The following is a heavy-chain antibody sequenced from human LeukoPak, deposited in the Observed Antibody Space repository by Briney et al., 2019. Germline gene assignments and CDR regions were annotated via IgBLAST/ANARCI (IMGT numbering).Heavy chain of an antibody. Sequence: GGSLRLSCAASGFTFSSFAMSWVRQAPGKGLEWVSAISGSGSTTCYADSVKGRFTISRDNSKITLYLQMNSLRAEDTAVYYCAKAVVVVPAATPFDYWGQGTLVTVSS. CDR3: AKAVVVVPAATPFDY. V-gene: IGHV3-23*01. CDR2: ISGSGSTT. D-gene: IGHD2-2*01. CDR1: GFTFSSFA. J-gene: IGHJ4*02.